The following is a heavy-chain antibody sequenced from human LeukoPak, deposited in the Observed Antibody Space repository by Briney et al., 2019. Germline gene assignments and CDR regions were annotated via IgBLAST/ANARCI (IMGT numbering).Heavy chain of an antibody. CDR1: GYTFTGYY. V-gene: IGHV1-2*02. Sequence: ASVKVSCKASGYTFTGYYMHWVRQAPGQGLEWMGWINPNSGGTNYAQKFQGRVTMTSDTSISTAYLELSRLKSDDTAVYFCARAPAGLAFSLADYGGQGPRVPV. D-gene: IGHD2-21*01. J-gene: IGHJ4*02. CDR3: ARAPAGLAFSLADY. CDR2: INPNSGGT.